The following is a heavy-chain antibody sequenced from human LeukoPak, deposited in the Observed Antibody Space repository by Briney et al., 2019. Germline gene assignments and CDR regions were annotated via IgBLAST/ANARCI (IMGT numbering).Heavy chain of an antibody. CDR3: ARVERNSNSDAFDI. J-gene: IGHJ3*02. CDR1: GFTFSSYS. V-gene: IGHV3-48*01. D-gene: IGHD6-6*01. CDR2: ISSSSSTI. Sequence: GSLRLSCAASGFTFSSYSMNWVRQAPGKGLEWVSYISSSSSTIYYADSVKGRFTISRDNAKNSLYLQMNSLRAEDTAVYYCARVERNSNSDAFDIWGQGTMVTVSS.